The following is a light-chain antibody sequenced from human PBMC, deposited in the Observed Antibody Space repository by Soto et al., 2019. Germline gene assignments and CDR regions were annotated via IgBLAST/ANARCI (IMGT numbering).Light chain of an antibody. CDR1: QYIGSA. CDR2: DAS. J-gene: IGKJ1*01. CDR3: QQDGDRPRT. V-gene: IGKV3-15*01. Sequence: EVVLTQSPATLSVSPGDRATLSCRASQYIGSAVAWYHQRSGQAPRLLIFDASIRVPTTPARFSGSVSGTEFTRTIRSXKAEDLAVYFFQQDGDRPRTFGQGTKVDTK.